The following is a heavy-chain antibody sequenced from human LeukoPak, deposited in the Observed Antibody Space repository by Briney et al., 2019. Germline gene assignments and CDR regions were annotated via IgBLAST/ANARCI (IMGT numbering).Heavy chain of an antibody. V-gene: IGHV4-30-2*01. CDR2: IYHSGST. J-gene: IGHJ4*02. CDR1: GGSISSGGYY. CDR3: ARVRGSGSYSLDY. D-gene: IGHD3-10*01. Sequence: SETLSLTCTVSGGSISSGGYYWSWIRQPPGKGLEWIGYIYHSGSTYYNPSLKSRVTISVDTSKNQFSLKLSSVTAADTAVYYCARVRGSGSYSLDYWGQGTLVTVSS.